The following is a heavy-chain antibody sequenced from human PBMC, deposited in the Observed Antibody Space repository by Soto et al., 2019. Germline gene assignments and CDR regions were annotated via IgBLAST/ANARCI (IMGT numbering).Heavy chain of an antibody. Sequence: SETLSLTCTVSGGSISSSSYYWGWIRQPPGKGLEWIGSIYYSGSTYYNPSLKSRVTISVDTSKNQFSLKLSSVTAADTAVYYCARHAPKYSSSWYLEGNWFDPWGQGTLVTVSS. D-gene: IGHD6-13*01. CDR2: IYYSGST. CDR3: ARHAPKYSSSWYLEGNWFDP. J-gene: IGHJ5*02. V-gene: IGHV4-39*01. CDR1: GGSISSSSYY.